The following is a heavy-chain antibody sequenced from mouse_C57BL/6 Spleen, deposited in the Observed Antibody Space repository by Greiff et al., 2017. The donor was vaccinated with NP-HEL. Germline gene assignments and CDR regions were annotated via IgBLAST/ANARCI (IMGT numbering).Heavy chain of an antibody. D-gene: IGHD1-1*01. CDR3: ARGVYYGSSYEGFAY. J-gene: IGHJ3*01. Sequence: EVHLVESGGGLVKPGGSLKLSCAASGFTFSDYGMHWVRQAPEKGLEWVAYISSGSSTIYYADTVKGRFTISRDNAKNTLFLQMTSLRSEDTAMYYCARGVYYGSSYEGFAYGGQGTLVTVSA. CDR2: ISSGSSTI. V-gene: IGHV5-17*01. CDR1: GFTFSDYG.